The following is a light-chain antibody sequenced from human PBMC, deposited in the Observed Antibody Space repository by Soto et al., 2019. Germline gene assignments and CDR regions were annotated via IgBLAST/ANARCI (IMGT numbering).Light chain of an antibody. CDR3: QQADSFPLS. J-gene: IGKJ4*01. V-gene: IGKV1-12*01. CDR1: QSIYKW. CDR2: AAS. Sequence: DIQMTQSPSSVSASIGDRVTISCRASQSIYKWLVWYQQKPGKAPKLLIYAASSLQSGVPSRFSGSGYWTDFTLTISILQPEDFATYYWQQADSFPLSFGGGTKVEI.